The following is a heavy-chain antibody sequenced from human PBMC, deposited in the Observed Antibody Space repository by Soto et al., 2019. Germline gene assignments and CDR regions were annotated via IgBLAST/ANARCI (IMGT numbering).Heavy chain of an antibody. Sequence: QVQLRESGSGLVKPLETLSLTCGVSGGSLSGATYSWNWIRQPPGKGLEWIGYIFPSGTTYYNPSLKSRVTISTDVSKNQFSLSLRSFTAADTAVYYCARSREFDYWSQGTLVSVSS. CDR3: ARSREFDY. J-gene: IGHJ4*02. CDR2: IFPSGTT. CDR1: GGSLSGATYS. V-gene: IGHV4-30-2*01.